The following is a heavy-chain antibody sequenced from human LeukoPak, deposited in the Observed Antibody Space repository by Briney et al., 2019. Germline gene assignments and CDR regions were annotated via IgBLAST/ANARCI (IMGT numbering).Heavy chain of an antibody. V-gene: IGHV3-23*01. CDR1: GFTFSSYA. Sequence: GGSLRLSCAASGFTFSSYAMSWVRQAPGKGLEWVSAISGSGGTTYYADSVKGRFTISRDNYKNTLYLQMNSLRAEDTAVYYCANLDYYASSGYYHVSGLDYWGQGTQVTVSS. D-gene: IGHD3-22*01. J-gene: IGHJ4*02. CDR2: ISGSGGTT. CDR3: ANLDYYASSGYYHVSGLDY.